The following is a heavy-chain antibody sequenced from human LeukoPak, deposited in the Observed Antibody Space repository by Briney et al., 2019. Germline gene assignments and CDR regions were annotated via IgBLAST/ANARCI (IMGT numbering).Heavy chain of an antibody. D-gene: IGHD2-21*01. CDR1: GYSFTDYY. CDR3: ARADRLHGGPYLIGP. V-gene: IGHV1-2*02. J-gene: IGHJ5*02. Sequence: ASVTVSCKTSGYSFTDYYMHWVRQAPGQGLEWMGWINPNSGGTSSAQKFQSRVTMTRDTSITTVYMEVSWLTSDDTAIYYCARADRLHGGPYLIGPWGQGTLVTVSS. CDR2: INPNSGGT.